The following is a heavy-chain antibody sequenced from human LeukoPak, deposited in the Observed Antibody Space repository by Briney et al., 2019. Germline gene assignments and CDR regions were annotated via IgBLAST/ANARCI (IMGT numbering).Heavy chain of an antibody. D-gene: IGHD6-19*01. V-gene: IGHV4-59*08. CDR3: ARQLSGSSGLDY. J-gene: IGHJ4*02. CDR1: GGSISSYY. Sequence: SETLSLTCTVSGGSISSYYWSWIRQPPGKGLEWIGYIYYSGSTKYHPSLKSRLTISVDMSKSQFSLKLNSVTAADTAVYYCARQLSGSSGLDYWGQGTLVTVSS. CDR2: IYYSGST.